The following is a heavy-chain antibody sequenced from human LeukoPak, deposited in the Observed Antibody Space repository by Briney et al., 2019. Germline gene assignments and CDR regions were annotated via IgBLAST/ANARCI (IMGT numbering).Heavy chain of an antibody. V-gene: IGHV3-23*01. CDR3: AKARDLVPAARGYNY. J-gene: IGHJ4*02. CDR1: GFTFSSYE. CDR2: ISGSGAST. D-gene: IGHD2-2*01. Sequence: TGGSLRLSCAASGFTFSSYEMNWVRQAPGKGLEWVSGISGSGASTYYADSVKGRFTISRDNSKNTVYLEMNSLRAEDTAVYYCAKARDLVPAARGYNYWGQGTLVTVSS.